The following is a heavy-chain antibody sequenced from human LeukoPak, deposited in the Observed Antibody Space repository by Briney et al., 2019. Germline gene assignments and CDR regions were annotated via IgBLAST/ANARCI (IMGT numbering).Heavy chain of an antibody. Sequence: PGGSLRLSCAASGFTFSSYAMSWVRQAPGKGLEWVSAISGSGGSTYYADSVKGRFTISRDNSKNTLYLQMNSLRAEDTAVYYCAARRRLDIVLMVYAATLDYWGQGTLVTVSS. D-gene: IGHD2-8*01. V-gene: IGHV3-23*01. CDR3: AARRRLDIVLMVYAATLDY. CDR2: ISGSGGST. J-gene: IGHJ4*02. CDR1: GFTFSSYA.